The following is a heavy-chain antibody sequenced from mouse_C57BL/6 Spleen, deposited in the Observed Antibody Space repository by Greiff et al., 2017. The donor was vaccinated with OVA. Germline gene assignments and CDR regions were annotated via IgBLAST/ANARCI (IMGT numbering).Heavy chain of an antibody. Sequence: EVQRVESGPELVKPGASVKISCKASGYTFTDYYMNWVKQSHGKSLEWIGDINPNNGGTSYNQKFKGKATLTVDKSSSTAYMELRSLTSEDSAVYYCARGDYYGSPFAYWGQGTLVTVSA. CDR3: ARGDYYGSPFAY. J-gene: IGHJ3*01. D-gene: IGHD1-1*01. CDR2: INPNNGGT. CDR1: GYTFTDYY. V-gene: IGHV1-26*01.